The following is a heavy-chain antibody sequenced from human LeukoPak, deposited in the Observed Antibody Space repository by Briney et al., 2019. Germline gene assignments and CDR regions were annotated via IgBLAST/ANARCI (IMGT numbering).Heavy chain of an antibody. Sequence: ASVKVSCKASGYTFTSDGISWVRQAPGQGLEWMGWISAYNGNTNYAQKLQGRVTMTTDTSTSTAYMELRSLRSDDTAVYYCARGYDILTGYYFFDYWGQGTLVTVSS. CDR2: ISAYNGNT. CDR3: ARGYDILTGYYFFDY. V-gene: IGHV1-18*01. J-gene: IGHJ4*02. CDR1: GYTFTSDG. D-gene: IGHD3-9*01.